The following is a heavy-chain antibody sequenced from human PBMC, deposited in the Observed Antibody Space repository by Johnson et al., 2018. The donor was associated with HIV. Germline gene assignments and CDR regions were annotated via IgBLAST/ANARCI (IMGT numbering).Heavy chain of an antibody. J-gene: IGHJ3*02. CDR3: VGDGVYSSPWDAFDI. CDR1: GFSFSNYW. CDR2: IKEDGSEE. D-gene: IGHD6-19*01. V-gene: IGHV3-7*05. Sequence: VQLVESGGGSVQPGGFLRLSCAASGFSFSNYWMSWVRQAPGKGLEWVANIKEDGSEEYYVDSMEGRFTISRDNAKNSLYLQMDNLRVEDTAMYYCVGDGVYSSPWDAFDIWGQGTMVTVSS.